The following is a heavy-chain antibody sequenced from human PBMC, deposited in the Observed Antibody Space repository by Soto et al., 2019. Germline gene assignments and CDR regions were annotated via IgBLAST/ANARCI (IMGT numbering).Heavy chain of an antibody. V-gene: IGHV3-23*01. Sequence: EVQLLESGGGLVQPGGSLRLSCAAAGFIFNNYVMSWVRQAPGKGLEWVSAISGSGGSTYYADSVKGRFTISRDNSKNTLYLQMNSLRAEDTAVYYYAKAGYCSSXXXYKAYGMDVWGQGTTVTVSS. CDR3: AKAGYCSSXXXYKAYGMDV. J-gene: IGHJ6*02. D-gene: IGHD2-2*02. CDR1: GFIFNNYV. CDR2: ISGSGGST.